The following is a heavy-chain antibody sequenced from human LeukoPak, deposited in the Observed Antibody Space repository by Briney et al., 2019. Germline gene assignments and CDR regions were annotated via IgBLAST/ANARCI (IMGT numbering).Heavy chain of an antibody. Sequence: PGGSLRLSCAASGFTFSNYGIHWVRQAPGKGLEWVAYILYDGSKTYYADSVKGRFTISRDNSKNTLYLQMNSLRAEDTAVYYCAKGDYGDYEPDYWGQGTLVTVSS. CDR1: GFTFSNYG. D-gene: IGHD4-17*01. J-gene: IGHJ4*02. CDR2: ILYDGSKT. CDR3: AKGDYGDYEPDY. V-gene: IGHV3-30*02.